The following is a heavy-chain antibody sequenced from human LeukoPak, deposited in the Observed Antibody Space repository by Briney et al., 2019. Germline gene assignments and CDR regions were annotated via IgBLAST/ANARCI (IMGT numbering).Heavy chain of an antibody. V-gene: IGHV3-9*03. CDR1: GFTFDDYA. CDR2: ISWNSGSI. D-gene: IGHD1-26*01. CDR3: AKETSGSYAFDI. J-gene: IGHJ3*02. Sequence: WGLRLSCAASGFTFDDYAMHWVRQAPGKGLEWASGISWNSGSIGYADSVKGRFTISRDNAKNSLYLQMNSLRAEDMALYYCAKETSGSYAFDIWGQGTMVTVSS.